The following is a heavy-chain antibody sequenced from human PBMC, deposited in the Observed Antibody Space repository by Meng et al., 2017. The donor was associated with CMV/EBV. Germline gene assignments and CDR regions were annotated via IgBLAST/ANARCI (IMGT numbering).Heavy chain of an antibody. CDR3: ARRGRITMVRGVRYYYGMDV. CDR1: GGSFSGYY. D-gene: IGHD3-10*01. J-gene: IGHJ6*02. CDR2: INHSGST. V-gene: IGHV4-34*01. Sequence: GSLSLTCAVYGGSFSGYYWSWIRQPPGKGLEWIGEINHSGSTNYNPSLKSRVTISVDMSKNQFSLKLSSVTAADTAVYYCARRGRITMVRGVRYYYGMDVWGQGTTVTVSS.